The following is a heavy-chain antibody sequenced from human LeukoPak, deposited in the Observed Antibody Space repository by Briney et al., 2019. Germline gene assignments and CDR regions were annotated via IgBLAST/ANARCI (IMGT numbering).Heavy chain of an antibody. J-gene: IGHJ1*01. D-gene: IGHD3-10*01. CDR3: AKYFASGSYYKLPH. V-gene: IGHV3-23*01. Sequence: GGSLRLSCAASGFTFSSYAMSWVRQAPGKGLEWVSTISGSGAYTYYADSVKGRFTISRDNSKNTLYLQMNSLRAEDTAIYYCAKYFASGSYYKLPHWGQGTLVTVSS. CDR1: GFTFSSYA. CDR2: ISGSGAYT.